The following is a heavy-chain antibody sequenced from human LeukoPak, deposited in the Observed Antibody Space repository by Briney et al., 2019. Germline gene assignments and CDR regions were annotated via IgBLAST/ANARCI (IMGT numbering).Heavy chain of an antibody. CDR2: IKKDGSAK. V-gene: IGHV3-7*04. D-gene: IGHD2-21*01. CDR1: GFTFSSYL. J-gene: IGHJ4*02. Sequence: GGSLRLSCTASGFTFSSYLMNWVRQAPGKGLEWVAGIKKDGSAKFYVDSVKGRYTISRDNTKNSLYLQMNSLGVEDTAVYYCGRGSGAPDCWGQGTLVTVSS. CDR3: GRGSGAPDC.